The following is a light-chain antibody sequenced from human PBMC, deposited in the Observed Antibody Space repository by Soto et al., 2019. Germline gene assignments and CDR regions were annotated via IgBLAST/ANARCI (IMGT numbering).Light chain of an antibody. CDR3: AAWDDSLSGPNWV. CDR2: RNN. Sequence: VPAQPTSSPVTPVQSVTNAYSASSSNIGSNYVYWDQQLPGTAPKLLLYRNNERPSGVPDRFSGSKSGTSASLAISGLRSEDEADYYCAAWDDSLSGPNWVRGGGTKDNVL. V-gene: IGLV1-47*01. J-gene: IGLJ3*02. CDR1: SSNIGSNY.